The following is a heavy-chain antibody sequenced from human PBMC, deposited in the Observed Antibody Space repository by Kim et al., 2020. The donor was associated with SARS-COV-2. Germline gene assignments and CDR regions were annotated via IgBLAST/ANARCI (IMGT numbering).Heavy chain of an antibody. D-gene: IGHD3-3*01. CDR1: GGSISSYY. V-gene: IGHV4-59*01. CDR3: ARSAAAESYEFWIGFYIGYYFDY. CDR2: IDYSGST. Sequence: SETLSLTCTVSGGSISSYYWSWIRQPPGKGLEWIGYIDYSGSTNYNPSLKSRVTISVDTSKNPFSLYLSSVTAADTAVHYCARSAAAESYEFWIGFYIGYYFDYWGQGTLVTVSS. J-gene: IGHJ4*02.